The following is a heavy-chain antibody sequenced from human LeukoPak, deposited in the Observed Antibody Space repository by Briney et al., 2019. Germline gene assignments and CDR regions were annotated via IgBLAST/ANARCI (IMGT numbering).Heavy chain of an antibody. Sequence: PGGSLRLSCEVSGFSFEDYGMHWVRQPPGKGLEWVSSINDNGDKTDYADSVKGRFTVSRDNAKKSLYLQMNSLRPEDTALYYCAKHLRATTTYLFYGLDVWGPGTTVTVFS. D-gene: IGHD1-26*01. J-gene: IGHJ6*02. CDR1: GFSFEDYG. V-gene: IGHV3-9*01. CDR2: INDNGDKT. CDR3: AKHLRATTTYLFYGLDV.